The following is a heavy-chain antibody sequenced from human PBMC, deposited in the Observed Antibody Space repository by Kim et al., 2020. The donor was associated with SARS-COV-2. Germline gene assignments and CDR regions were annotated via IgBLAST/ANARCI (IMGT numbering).Heavy chain of an antibody. Sequence: ASVKVSCKASGYSFTTYAINWVRQATQGRVGRGWINSGTGKPTYAQGITGRFVFSLYTAVSTAYLQINSLQAEDTAVYYGARTNYFDWILNYWGQGTVVTVSS. CDR3: ARTNYFDWILNY. D-gene: IGHD3-9*01. CDR2: INSGTGKP. V-gene: IGHV7-4-1*02. J-gene: IGHJ4*02. CDR1: GYSFTTYA.